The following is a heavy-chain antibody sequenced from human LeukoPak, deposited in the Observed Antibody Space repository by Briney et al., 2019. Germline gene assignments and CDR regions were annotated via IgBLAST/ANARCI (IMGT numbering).Heavy chain of an antibody. CDR3: AKDQGSGHGSYTWGTFDY. V-gene: IGHV1-8*01. D-gene: IGHD3-3*01. CDR2: MNPNSSNT. CDR1: GYTFTSYD. Sequence: WASVKVSCKASGYTFTSYDINWVRQATGQGLEWMGWMNPNSSNTGYAQKFQGRVTMTRNTSISTAYMELSSLRSEDTAVYYCAKDQGSGHGSYTWGTFDYWGLETLVTVFS. J-gene: IGHJ4*01.